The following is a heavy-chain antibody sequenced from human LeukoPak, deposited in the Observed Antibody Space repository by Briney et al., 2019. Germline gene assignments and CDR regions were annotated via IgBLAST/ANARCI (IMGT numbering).Heavy chain of an antibody. V-gene: IGHV1-18*03. Sequence: GASVKVSCKASGYTFTSYGISWVRQAPGQGLEWMGWISAYNGNTNSAQKIQGRVTMTTDTSTSTAYMELRSLRSDDMAVYYCARGPIIDIVIIPAADDYYYMDVWGKGTTVTVSS. J-gene: IGHJ6*03. CDR2: ISAYNGNT. CDR1: GYTFTSYG. CDR3: ARGPIIDIVIIPAADDYYYMDV. D-gene: IGHD2-2*01.